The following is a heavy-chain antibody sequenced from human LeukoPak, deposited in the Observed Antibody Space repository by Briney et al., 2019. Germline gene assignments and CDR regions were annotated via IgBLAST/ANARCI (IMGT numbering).Heavy chain of an antibody. J-gene: IGHJ4*02. CDR1: RYTFTGYY. Sequence: GASVKVSCKASRYTFTGYYMHWIRQAPGQGLEWMGWINPNSGGTNFARNFQGRVTMTRDTSISTAYMELSRLRSDDTAVYYCANIAAAGTDFDYWGQGTLVTVSS. V-gene: IGHV1-2*02. CDR3: ANIAAAGTDFDY. CDR2: INPNSGGT. D-gene: IGHD6-13*01.